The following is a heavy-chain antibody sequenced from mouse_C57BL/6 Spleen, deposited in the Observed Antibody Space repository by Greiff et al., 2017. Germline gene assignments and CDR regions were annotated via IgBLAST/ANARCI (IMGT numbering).Heavy chain of an antibody. CDR3: AREGYSNYDYAMDY. CDR2: INPGRGGT. Sequence: VQLQQSGAELVRPGTSVKVSCKASGYAFTNYLIEWVKQRPGQGLEWIGVINPGRGGTNYNEKFKGKATLTADKSSSTAYMQLSSLTSEDSAVYFCAREGYSNYDYAMDYWGQGTSVTVSS. V-gene: IGHV1-54*01. D-gene: IGHD2-5*01. CDR1: GYAFTNYL. J-gene: IGHJ4*01.